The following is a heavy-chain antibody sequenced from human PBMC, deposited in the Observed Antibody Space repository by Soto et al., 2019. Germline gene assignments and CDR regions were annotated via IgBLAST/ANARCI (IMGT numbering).Heavy chain of an antibody. CDR1: GFSFSTYN. CDR2: ISSSGSTI. D-gene: IGHD3-22*01. J-gene: IGHJ6*02. CDR3: ARSQGYYDTSGYYGYYYDYGLDV. Sequence: EEQLVESGGGLIQPGGSLRLSCAASGFSFSTYNMNWVRQAPGKGLEWISYISSSGSTIYYADSVKGRSTISRDNAKNSLYLQMNSLRDEDTALYYCARSQGYYDTSGYYGYYYDYGLDVWGQGTTVTVSS. V-gene: IGHV3-48*02.